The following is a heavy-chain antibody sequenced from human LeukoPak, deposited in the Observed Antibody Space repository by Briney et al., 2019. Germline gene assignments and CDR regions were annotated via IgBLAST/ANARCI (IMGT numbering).Heavy chain of an antibody. CDR1: GFTFSSYS. V-gene: IGHV3-21*01. J-gene: IGHJ6*02. Sequence: GGSLRLSCAASGFTFSSYSMNWVRQAPGKGLEWVSSISSSSSYIYYADSVKGRFTISRDNAKNSLYLQMNSLRAEDTAVYYCARIWSHNYYGMDVWGQGTTVTVSS. CDR2: ISSSSSYI. D-gene: IGHD3-10*01. CDR3: ARIWSHNYYGMDV.